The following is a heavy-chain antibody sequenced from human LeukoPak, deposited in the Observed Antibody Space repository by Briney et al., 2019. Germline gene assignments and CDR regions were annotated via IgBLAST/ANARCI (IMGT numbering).Heavy chain of an antibody. Sequence: SETLSLTCTVSGGSISSGDYYWSWIRQPPGKGLEWIGYIYYSGSTYYNPSLKSRVTISVDTSKNQFSLKLSSVTAADTAVYYCARDSPHDYSVWDYWGQGTLVTVSS. CDR2: IYYSGST. CDR3: ARDSPHDYSVWDY. CDR1: GGSISSGDYY. J-gene: IGHJ4*02. D-gene: IGHD4-11*01. V-gene: IGHV4-30-4*01.